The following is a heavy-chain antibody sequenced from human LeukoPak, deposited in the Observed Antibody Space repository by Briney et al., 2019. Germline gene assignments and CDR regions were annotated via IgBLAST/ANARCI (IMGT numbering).Heavy chain of an antibody. CDR2: IRQDESEK. CDR3: ARVLDSSTSRYQSLKY. Sequence: GGSLRLSCAASGFTFSSYWMNWVRRAPGKGLEWVANIRQDESEKYYVDSVKGRFTISRDNAKNSLYLQMNNLRAEDTAVYYCARVLDSSTSRYQSLKYWGQGTLVTVSS. J-gene: IGHJ1*01. V-gene: IGHV3-7*01. CDR1: GFTFSSYW. D-gene: IGHD2-2*01.